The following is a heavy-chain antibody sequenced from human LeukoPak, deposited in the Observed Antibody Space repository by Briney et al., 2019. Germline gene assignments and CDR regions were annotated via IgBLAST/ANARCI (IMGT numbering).Heavy chain of an antibody. D-gene: IGHD2-2*01. J-gene: IGHJ4*02. V-gene: IGHV3-30*04. Sequence: GGSLRLSCAASGFIFSTYSMNWVRQAPGKGLEWVALISYHGSDKYYADSVKGRFTISRDNSKNTLYLQMNSLRPEDTAVYYCARDLQYLLLMGEIDYWGQGTLVTVSS. CDR3: ARDLQYLLLMGEIDY. CDR1: GFIFSTYS. CDR2: ISYHGSDK.